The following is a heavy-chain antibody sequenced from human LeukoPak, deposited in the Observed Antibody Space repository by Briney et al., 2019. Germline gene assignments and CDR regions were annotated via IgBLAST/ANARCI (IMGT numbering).Heavy chain of an antibody. D-gene: IGHD1-26*01. Sequence: PGGSLRHSCAASGFTFSSYWMSWVRQAPGRGLQWVPSIKQDGSEIYYVDSVKGRFSISRDNDKNSLSLQMNSLRAEDTAVYYCARGHSGRWFWWFGAWGQGTLVTVSS. CDR1: GFTFSSYW. V-gene: IGHV3-7*04. CDR3: ARGHSGRWFWWFGA. CDR2: IKQDGSEI. J-gene: IGHJ5*02.